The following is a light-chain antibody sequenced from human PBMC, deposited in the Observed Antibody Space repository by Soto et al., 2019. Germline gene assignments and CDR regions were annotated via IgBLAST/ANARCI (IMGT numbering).Light chain of an antibody. V-gene: IGKV3-11*01. CDR3: QQSSNWPPIT. CDR2: DAS. CDR1: QSISSY. J-gene: IGKJ5*01. Sequence: ETVFTHSPSTRSLSPVEGATLSFRASQSISSYLAWYQQKPGQAPRLLIYDASNRATGIPARFSGSGSGTDFTLTIRSLEPEDFAVYYCQQSSNWPPITFGQGTRLEIK.